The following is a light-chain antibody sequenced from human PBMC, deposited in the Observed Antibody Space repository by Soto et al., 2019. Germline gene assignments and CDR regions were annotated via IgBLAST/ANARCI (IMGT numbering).Light chain of an antibody. CDR2: AAS. Sequence: AIRMTQSPSSFSASTGDRVTITCRASQGISSYLAWYQQKPGKAPKLLIYAASTLQSGVPSRFSGSGSGTDGTLTISCLQSEDFATYYCQQYYSSPFTFGPGTKVDIK. J-gene: IGKJ3*01. CDR1: QGISSY. V-gene: IGKV1-8*01. CDR3: QQYYSSPFT.